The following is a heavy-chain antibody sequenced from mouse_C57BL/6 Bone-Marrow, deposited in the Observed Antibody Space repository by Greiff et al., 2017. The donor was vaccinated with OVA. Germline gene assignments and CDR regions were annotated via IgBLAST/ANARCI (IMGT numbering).Heavy chain of an antibody. J-gene: IGHJ2*01. CDR2: IDPSDSSP. CDR1: GYTFTSYW. D-gene: IGHD2-4*01. V-gene: IGHV1-69*01. Sequence: QVQLQQPGAELVKPGASVKLSCTASGYTFTSYWMHWVQQRPGQGLEWIGEIDPSDSSPNYNQKFTGKSTLTVDKSSNTAYMQLISLTSRDSAVYNCARSGYEYEDYWGQGTTLTVSS. CDR3: ARSGYEYEDY.